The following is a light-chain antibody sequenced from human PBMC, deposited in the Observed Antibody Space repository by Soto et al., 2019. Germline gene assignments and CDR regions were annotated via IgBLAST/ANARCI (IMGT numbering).Light chain of an antibody. Sequence: DIVMTQSPDSLAVSLGERATINCKSSQSVLYSSNNKNYLTWYQQKPGQPPTVLIYWASTRESGVPDRFSGSGSGTDFTLTISSLQAEDVAVYYCQQYYDTVWTFGQGTKVEIK. V-gene: IGKV4-1*01. CDR2: WAS. CDR1: QSVLYSSNNKNY. CDR3: QQYYDTVWT. J-gene: IGKJ1*01.